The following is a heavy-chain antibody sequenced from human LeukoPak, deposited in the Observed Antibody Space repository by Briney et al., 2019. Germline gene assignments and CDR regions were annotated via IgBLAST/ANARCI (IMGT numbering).Heavy chain of an antibody. J-gene: IGHJ4*02. CDR3: ARGSTAGAMGHY. CDR2: IYTSGST. CDR1: GGSISSGSYY. V-gene: IGHV4-61*02. Sequence: SETLSLTCTVSGGSISSGSYYWNWIRQPAGKGLEWIGRIYTSGSTNSNPSFQSRVTISVDTSKNQVSLDLRSVTAADTAVYYCARGSTAGAMGHYWGQGTLVSVSS. D-gene: IGHD1-26*01.